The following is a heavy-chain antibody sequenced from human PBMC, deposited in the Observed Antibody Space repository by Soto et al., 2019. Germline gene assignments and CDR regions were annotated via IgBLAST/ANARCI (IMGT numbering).Heavy chain of an antibody. D-gene: IGHD1-1*01. V-gene: IGHV4-30-2*01. CDR2: IYHIGTT. CDR1: GGSIDSGGYS. CDR3: ARYTGTYFDS. Sequence: SETLSLTCAVSGGSIDSGGYSWSWIRQPPGKGLEWIGYIYHIGTTDYNPSLKSRVTVSVDRSKNQVSLKLRSVTAADTAFYYCARYTGTYFDSWGQGTLVTVSS. J-gene: IGHJ4*02.